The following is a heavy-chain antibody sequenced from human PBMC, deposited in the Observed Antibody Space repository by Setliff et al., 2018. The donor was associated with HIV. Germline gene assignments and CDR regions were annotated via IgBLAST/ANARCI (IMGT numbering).Heavy chain of an antibody. V-gene: IGHV1-18*01. J-gene: IGHJ3*02. CDR1: GYTFTSYG. CDR2: ISVYNGNA. Sequence: ASVKVSCKASGYTFTSYGISWVRQAPGQGLEWMGWISVYNGNANYAQKVQGRVTMTTDTSTSTVYMELRSLRSDDTAVYYCARDEQWLVRVGAFDIWGQGTMVTV. CDR3: ARDEQWLVRVGAFDI. D-gene: IGHD6-19*01.